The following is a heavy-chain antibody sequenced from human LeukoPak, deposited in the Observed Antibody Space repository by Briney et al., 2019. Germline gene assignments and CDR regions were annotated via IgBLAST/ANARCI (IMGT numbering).Heavy chain of an antibody. CDR2: IQYDGSNK. D-gene: IGHD3-10*01. Sequence: GGSLRLSCAASGFTLTSYGMHWVRQAPGKGLEWVAFIQYDGSNKNYADSVKGRFTISRDYSKNTLYLQMNSLRAEDTAVYYCAKTGGDSVLYYYYMDVWGKGTTVTVSS. CDR1: GFTLTSYG. V-gene: IGHV3-30*02. CDR3: AKTGGDSVLYYYYMDV. J-gene: IGHJ6*03.